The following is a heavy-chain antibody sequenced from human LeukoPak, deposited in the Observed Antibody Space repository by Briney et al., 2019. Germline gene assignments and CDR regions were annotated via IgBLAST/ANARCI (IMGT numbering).Heavy chain of an antibody. CDR3: ARGLDCRSTSCQTALFDY. J-gene: IGHJ4*02. CDR1: GLTFSRYG. V-gene: IGHV3-33*01. D-gene: IGHD2-2*01. CDR2: IWYDGSNK. Sequence: GRSLRLSCAASGLTFSRYGMHWVRQAPGKGLEWVAVIWYDGSNKYNADSVKGRFTISRDNSKNTLYLQMNSLRDEDTAVYYCARGLDCRSTSCQTALFDYWGQGTLVTVSS.